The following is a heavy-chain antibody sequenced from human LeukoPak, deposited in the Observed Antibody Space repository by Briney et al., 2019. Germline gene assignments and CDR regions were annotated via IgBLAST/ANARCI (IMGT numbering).Heavy chain of an antibody. Sequence: GGSLRLSCATSGFTFIIYWMQWVRQVPGKGLVWVSRIDSNGGGATYADSVKGRFTTSRDNGNNTMYLQMNSLRAEDTAIYYCARAKYSSRWSLDYWGQGALATVSS. V-gene: IGHV3-74*03. D-gene: IGHD6-13*01. J-gene: IGHJ4*02. CDR2: IDSNGGGA. CDR3: ARAKYSSRWSLDY. CDR1: GFTFIIYW.